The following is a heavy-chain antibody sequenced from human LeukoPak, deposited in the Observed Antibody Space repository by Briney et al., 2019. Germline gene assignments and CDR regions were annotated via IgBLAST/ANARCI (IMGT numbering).Heavy chain of an antibody. J-gene: IGHJ5*02. CDR2: INHSGST. CDR3: ARSRAIVRGVRNWFDP. Sequence: SETLSLTCAVYGGSFSGYYWSWIRQPPRKGLEWIGEINHSGSTNYNSSLKSRVTISVDTSKNQFSLKLSSVTAADTAVYYCARSRAIVRGVRNWFDPWGQGTLVTVSS. D-gene: IGHD3-10*02. V-gene: IGHV4-34*01. CDR1: GGSFSGYY.